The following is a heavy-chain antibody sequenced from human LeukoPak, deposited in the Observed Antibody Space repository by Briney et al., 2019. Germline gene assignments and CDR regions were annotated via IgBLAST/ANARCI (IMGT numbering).Heavy chain of an antibody. CDR2: INSDSGFT. Sequence: ASVKVSCKASGYTFTGYYMNWVRQAPGQGLEWMGWINSDSGFTKYAQKFQGRVTMTRDTSITTVYMDLIRLTSDDTAVYYCARNFDMKGFDPWGQGTLVTVSS. D-gene: IGHD3-9*01. J-gene: IGHJ5*02. V-gene: IGHV1-2*02. CDR1: GYTFTGYY. CDR3: ARNFDMKGFDP.